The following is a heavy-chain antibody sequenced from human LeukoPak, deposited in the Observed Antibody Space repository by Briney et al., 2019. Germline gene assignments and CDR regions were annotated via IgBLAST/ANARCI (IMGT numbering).Heavy chain of an antibody. Sequence: GASVKVSCKASGYTFTSYDINWVRQATGQGLEWMGGIIPIFGTANYAQKFQGRVTITADESTSTAYMELSRLRSDDTAVYYCARSRTIAAAIDYWGQGTLVTVSS. D-gene: IGHD6-13*01. J-gene: IGHJ4*02. CDR3: ARSRTIAAAIDY. CDR2: IIPIFGTA. V-gene: IGHV1-69*13. CDR1: GYTFTSYD.